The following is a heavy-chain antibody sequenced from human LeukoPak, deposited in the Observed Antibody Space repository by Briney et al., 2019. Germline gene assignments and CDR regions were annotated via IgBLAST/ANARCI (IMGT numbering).Heavy chain of an antibody. CDR2: INPSGGST. D-gene: IGHD6-13*01. J-gene: IGHJ4*02. CDR3: ARGQQLVRLCGYYFDY. CDR1: GYTFTSYY. Sequence: ASVKVSCKASGYTFTSYYMHWVRQAPGQGLEWMGIINPSGGSTSYAQKFQGRVTMTRDTSTSTVYMELSNLRSEDTAVYYCARGQQLVRLCGYYFDYWGQGTLVTVSS. V-gene: IGHV1-46*01.